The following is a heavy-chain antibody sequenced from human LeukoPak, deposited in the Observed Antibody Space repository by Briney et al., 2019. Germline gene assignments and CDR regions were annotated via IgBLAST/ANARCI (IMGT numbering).Heavy chain of an antibody. CDR3: AKGPRAVADLGIRPYFFDY. CDR2: ISYEGSNK. Sequence: GGSLRLSFAASGFTFSSYGMHWVRQAPGKGLEWVAVISYEGSNKYYADSVKGRFTTSRDNSQNTLYLQMHRLRAEDTAVYYCAKGPRAVADLGIRPYFFDYWGQGPLVTVSS. J-gene: IGHJ4*02. D-gene: IGHD6-19*01. CDR1: GFTFSSYG. V-gene: IGHV3-30*18.